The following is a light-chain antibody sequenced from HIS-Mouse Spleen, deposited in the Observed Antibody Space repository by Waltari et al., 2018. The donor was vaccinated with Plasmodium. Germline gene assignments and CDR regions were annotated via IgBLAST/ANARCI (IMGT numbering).Light chain of an antibody. Sequence: SYELTQPPSVSVSPGQTARITCSGEALPKKYAYWYQQKSGQAPVLGIYEDSKRPSGIPEGFSGSSSGTMATLTISGARVEDEADYYWYSTDSSGNHRVFGGGTKLTVL. CDR3: YSTDSSGNHRV. CDR2: EDS. J-gene: IGLJ3*02. V-gene: IGLV3-10*01. CDR1: ALPKKY.